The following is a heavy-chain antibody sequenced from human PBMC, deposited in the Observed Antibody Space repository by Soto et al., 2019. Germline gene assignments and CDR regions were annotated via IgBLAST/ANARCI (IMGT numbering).Heavy chain of an antibody. CDR1: GFTCSNAW. CDR2: IKNKTGGVTI. J-gene: IGHJ3*02. Sequence: EVPLVESGGGLVKPGGSLRLSCAASGFTCSNAWMSWARQAPGKGLEWVGRIKNKTGGVTIDYSAPVKGSITISRDDSKNALTLQNNSLNTEDTAVYECGTGDSFDMWGRGTMVTVSA. V-gene: IGHV3-15*01. CDR3: GTGDSFDM. D-gene: IGHD7-27*01.